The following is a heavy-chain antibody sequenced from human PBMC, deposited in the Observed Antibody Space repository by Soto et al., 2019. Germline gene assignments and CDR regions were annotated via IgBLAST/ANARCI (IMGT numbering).Heavy chain of an antibody. Sequence: QVQLQQWGAGLLKPSETLSLTCAVYGGSFSGYYWTWIRQSPEKGLERIGEVNPSGTTYYNPSLKTRVTISAHTPKNQFSLKMSSVTAADTAVYYCARGIGYCSSINCYSSRRLRFDSWGQGTLVTVSS. CDR1: GGSFSGYY. D-gene: IGHD2-2*01. J-gene: IGHJ4*02. CDR2: VNPSGTT. CDR3: ARGIGYCSSINCYSSRRLRFDS. V-gene: IGHV4-34*01.